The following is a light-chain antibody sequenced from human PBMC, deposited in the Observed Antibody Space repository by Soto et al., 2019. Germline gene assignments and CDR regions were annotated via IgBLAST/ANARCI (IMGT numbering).Light chain of an antibody. CDR1: SGHSNYA. V-gene: IGLV4-69*01. CDR3: QTWGSGIHV. CDR2: LNSDGSH. J-gene: IGLJ1*01. Sequence: QLVLTQSPSASASLGASVKLTCTLSSGHSNYAIAWHQQQPEKGPRYLMKLNSDGSHTKGDGIPDRFSGSSSGAERYLSISSLQSEDEADYYCQTWGSGIHVFGTGPKLTVL.